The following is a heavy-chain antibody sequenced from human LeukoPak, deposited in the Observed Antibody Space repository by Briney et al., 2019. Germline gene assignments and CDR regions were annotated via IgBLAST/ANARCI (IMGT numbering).Heavy chain of an antibody. V-gene: IGHV1-2*06. CDR2: INPNSGDT. D-gene: IGHD3-16*01. CDR3: ARARGYNWFDP. Sequence: GASVKVSCTASGYTFTGYHMHWVRQAPGQGLEWMGRINPNSGDTNYAQKFQGRVTMTRDTSISTAYMELSRLRSDDTAVYYCARARGYNWFDPWGQGTLVTVSS. CDR1: GYTFTGYH. J-gene: IGHJ5*02.